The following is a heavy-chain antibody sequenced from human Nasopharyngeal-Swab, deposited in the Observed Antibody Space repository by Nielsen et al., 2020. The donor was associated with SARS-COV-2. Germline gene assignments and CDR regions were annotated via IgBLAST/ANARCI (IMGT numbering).Heavy chain of an antibody. CDR3: ARARGAYGDYYYYYYTDV. CDR2: TYYRSKWYN. V-gene: IGHV6-1*01. D-gene: IGHD4-17*01. CDR1: GDSVSSSSAS. J-gene: IGHJ6*03. Sequence: SQTPSLTCAISGDSVSSSSASWNCIRQSPSRVLEWLGRTYYRSKWYNAYAVSVKSRITINPDTSKNQFSLHLNSVTPEDTAVYYCARARGAYGDYYYYYYTDVWGKGTTVTVSS.